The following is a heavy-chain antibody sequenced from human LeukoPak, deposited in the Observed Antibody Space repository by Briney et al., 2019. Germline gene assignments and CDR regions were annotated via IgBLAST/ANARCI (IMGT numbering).Heavy chain of an antibody. J-gene: IGHJ3*02. CDR3: ASDPYYYDSSGYYEDSAFEI. D-gene: IGHD3-22*01. Sequence: SETLSLICTVSGGPINRYYWRWIPQPPGKGLEWVGYLYYSGSSNYNPSLQSRVTISVDTSNNQFSLQLSSVTAADTAVYFFASDPYYYDSSGYYEDSAFEISGQERIGTVSS. V-gene: IGHV4-59*01. CDR2: LYYSGSS. CDR1: GGPINRYY.